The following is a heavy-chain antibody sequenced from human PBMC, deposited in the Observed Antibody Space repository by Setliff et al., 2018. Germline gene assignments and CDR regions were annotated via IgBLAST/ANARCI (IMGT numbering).Heavy chain of an antibody. J-gene: IGHJ4*02. CDR1: GFTFSSYW. CDR3: AKRYNRWYYFDF. D-gene: IGHD1-20*01. CDR2: INSDGSST. V-gene: IGHV3-74*01. Sequence: GGSLRLSCAASGFTFSSYWMHWVRQAPGKGLVWVSRINSDGSSTSYADSVKGRFTISRDNAKNTLSLQMNSLRAEDTAIYYCAKRYNRWYYFDFWGQGTLVTVSS.